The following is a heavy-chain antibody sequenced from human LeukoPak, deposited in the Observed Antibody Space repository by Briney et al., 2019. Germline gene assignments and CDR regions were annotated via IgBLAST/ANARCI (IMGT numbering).Heavy chain of an antibody. J-gene: IGHJ4*02. D-gene: IGHD6-13*01. CDR3: ARDRSYTSSYYDY. Sequence: GASVKVSCKASGYTFTGYYMHWVRQAPGQGLEWMGWINPNSGATNYAQKFQGRVTMTRDTSSSKAYMDLSRLTADDSAVDYCARDRSYTSSYYDYWGQGTLVTVSS. CDR1: GYTFTGYY. CDR2: INPNSGAT. V-gene: IGHV1-2*02.